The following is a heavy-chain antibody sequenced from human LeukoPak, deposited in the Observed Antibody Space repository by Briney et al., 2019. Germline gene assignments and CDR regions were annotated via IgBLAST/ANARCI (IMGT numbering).Heavy chain of an antibody. CDR2: ISSSGAL. D-gene: IGHD4-11*01. Sequence: GGSLRLSCAASGFNFNTYTMNWVRQAPGKGLEWVSTISSSGALHYADSVKGRFTISRDSAKNSLYLQMNSLRAEDTALYYCVRDSSYSHFDYWGQGTLVTVSS. J-gene: IGHJ4*02. V-gene: IGHV3-69-1*01. CDR3: VRDSSYSHFDY. CDR1: GFNFNTYT.